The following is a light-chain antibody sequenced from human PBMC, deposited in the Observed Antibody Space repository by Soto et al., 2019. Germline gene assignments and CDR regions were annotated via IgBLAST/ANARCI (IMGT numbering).Light chain of an antibody. J-gene: IGKJ4*02. CDR1: QTIGNY. CDR2: AAS. CDR3: QQDNNYPLT. Sequence: IRMTQSPSAMAASFGAAVTMACRAGQTIGNYVSWYQQKPGKAPKLLIYAASSLQSGVPSRFSGSGSGTDFTLTISSLQPEDFATYYCQQDNNYPLTFGGGTKVDIK. V-gene: IGKV1-6*01.